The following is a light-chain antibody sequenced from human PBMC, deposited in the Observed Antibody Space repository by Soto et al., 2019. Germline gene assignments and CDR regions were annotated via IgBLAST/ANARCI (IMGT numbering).Light chain of an antibody. Sequence: EIVMTQSPATLSVSPGARAPLSCRASQSISTYLAWYQQKPGQAPRLLIYDASYRATGIPARFSGSGSGTGFTLTISRLEPEDFAVYYCQQYGSSPWTFGQGTKVDIK. J-gene: IGKJ1*01. V-gene: IGKV3-20*01. CDR2: DAS. CDR3: QQYGSSPWT. CDR1: QSISTY.